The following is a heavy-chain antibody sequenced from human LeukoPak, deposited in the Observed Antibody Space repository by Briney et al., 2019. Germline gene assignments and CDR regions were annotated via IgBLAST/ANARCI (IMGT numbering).Heavy chain of an antibody. CDR1: GFIFSKYA. J-gene: IGHJ4*02. D-gene: IGHD6-19*01. CDR2: ISGSGGAT. CDR3: AKDGRAVAGTGLDY. Sequence: GGSLRLSCAASGFIFSKYAMNWVRQAPEKGLEWVSAISGSGGATDYADSVKGRFTISRDNSNNTVFLEMNSLRAEDTAMYYCAKDGRAVAGTGLDYWGLGTLVTVSS. V-gene: IGHV3-23*01.